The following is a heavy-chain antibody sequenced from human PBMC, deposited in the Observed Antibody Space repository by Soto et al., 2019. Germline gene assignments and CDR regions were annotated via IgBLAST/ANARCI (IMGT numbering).Heavy chain of an antibody. CDR1: GFTFSSYD. D-gene: IGHD6-19*01. J-gene: IGHJ6*02. CDR3: AREGAVAGTGDYYYYYGMDV. CDR2: IGTAGDT. Sequence: GGSLRLSCAASGFTFSSYDMHWVRQATGKGLEWVSAIGTAGDTYYPGSVKGRFTISRENAKNSLYLQMNSLRAGDTAVYYCAREGAVAGTGDYYYYYGMDVWGQGTTVTVSS. V-gene: IGHV3-13*04.